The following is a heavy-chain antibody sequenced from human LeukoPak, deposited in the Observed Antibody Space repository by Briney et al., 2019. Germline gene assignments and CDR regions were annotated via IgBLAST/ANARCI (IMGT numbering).Heavy chain of an antibody. CDR3: ARGFLRGYCSGGSCYPRS. V-gene: IGHV3-33*01. J-gene: IGHJ5*02. CDR1: GFTFSSYG. CDR2: IWYDGSNK. Sequence: LRLSCAASGFTFSSYGMHWVRQAPGKGLEWVAVIWYDGSNKHYADSVKGRFTISRDNSKNTLYLQMNSLRAEDTAVYYCARGFLRGYCSGGSCYPRSWGQGTLVTVSS. D-gene: IGHD2-15*01.